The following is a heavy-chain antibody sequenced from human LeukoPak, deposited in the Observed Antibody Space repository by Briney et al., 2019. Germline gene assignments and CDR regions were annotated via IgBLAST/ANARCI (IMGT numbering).Heavy chain of an antibody. CDR2: IYSGGST. CDR1: GFTVSSNY. CDR3: AREYYDSSVGGDY. Sequence: GGSLRLSCAASGFTVSSNYMSWVRQAPGKGLEWVSVIYSGGSTYYADSVKGRFTISRDNSKNTLYLQMNSLRAEDTAVYYCAREYYDSSVGGDYWGQGTLVTVSS. J-gene: IGHJ4*02. D-gene: IGHD3-22*01. V-gene: IGHV3-53*01.